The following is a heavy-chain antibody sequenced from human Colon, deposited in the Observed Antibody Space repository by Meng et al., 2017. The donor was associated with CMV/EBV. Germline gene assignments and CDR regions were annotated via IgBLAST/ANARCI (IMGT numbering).Heavy chain of an antibody. J-gene: IGHJ5*02. CDR1: GGSISSYY. D-gene: IGHD6-19*01. Sequence: ESLKISCTVSGGSISSYYWSWIRQPPGKGLEWIGYMYYRETAYYNPSLKSRVTISVDTAKNLFSLRLDSVTAADTAVYYCASTLYPKRWLNWFDPWGQGTLVTVSS. CDR3: ASTLYPKRWLNWFDP. CDR2: MYYRETA. V-gene: IGHV4-59*01.